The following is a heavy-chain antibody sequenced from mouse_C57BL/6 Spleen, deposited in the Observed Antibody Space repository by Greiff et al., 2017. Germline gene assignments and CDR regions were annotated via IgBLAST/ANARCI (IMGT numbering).Heavy chain of an antibody. CDR1: GYTFTDYE. CDR2: IDPETGGT. D-gene: IGHD2-3*01. J-gene: IGHJ1*03. V-gene: IGHV1-15*01. CDR3: TGFDDGYWYFDV. Sequence: QVQLQQSGAELVRPGASVTLSCKASGYTFTDYEMHWVKQTPVHGLEWIGAIDPETGGTAYNQKFKGKAILTADKSSSTAYMELRSLTSEDSAVYYCTGFDDGYWYFDVWRTANTVPVSS.